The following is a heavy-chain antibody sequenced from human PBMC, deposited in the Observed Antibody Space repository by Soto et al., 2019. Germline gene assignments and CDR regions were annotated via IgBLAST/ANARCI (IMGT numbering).Heavy chain of an antibody. V-gene: IGHV3-23*01. D-gene: IGHD4-17*01. Sequence: PGGSLRLSCAASGFTFSSYGMHWVRQAPGKGLEWVSAISGGGSSKYYADSVKGRFTISRDNSKNTLYLQMNSLRAEDTAVYYCAKDRSYGVHDAFDIWGQGTMVTVS. CDR3: AKDRSYGVHDAFDI. CDR1: GFTFSSYG. CDR2: ISGGGSSK. J-gene: IGHJ3*02.